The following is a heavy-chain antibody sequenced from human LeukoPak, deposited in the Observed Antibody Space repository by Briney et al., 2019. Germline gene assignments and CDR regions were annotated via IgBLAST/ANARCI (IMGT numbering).Heavy chain of an antibody. V-gene: IGHV3-74*01. CDR3: AKAATYFYGSVTYDWFES. J-gene: IGHJ5*01. D-gene: IGHD3-10*01. Sequence: GGSLKLSWEASGFTFSSYWMHWVRQIPGKGLMWVSRIESNGLTLYADSVRDRFTISRDNGKNTIYLQMNSLRVDDTAIYYCAKAATYFYGSVTYDWFESWGQGTLVTVSS. CDR1: GFTFSSYW. CDR2: IESNGLT.